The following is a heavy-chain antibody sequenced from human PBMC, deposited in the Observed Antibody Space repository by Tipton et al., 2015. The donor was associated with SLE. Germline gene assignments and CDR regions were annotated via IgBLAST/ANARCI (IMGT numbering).Heavy chain of an antibody. D-gene: IGHD3/OR15-3a*01. CDR1: GFIFSDYY. Sequence: SLRLYCAASGFIFSDYYMSWVRQAPGKGLEWIAYISTGGISTYYADSVKGRFTITRDNAKNSLYLQMDSLRAEDTAVYYCAKASRTLPEKWGHGTLVTVSS. CDR2: ISTGGIST. J-gene: IGHJ4*01. CDR3: AKASRTLPEK. V-gene: IGHV3-11*04.